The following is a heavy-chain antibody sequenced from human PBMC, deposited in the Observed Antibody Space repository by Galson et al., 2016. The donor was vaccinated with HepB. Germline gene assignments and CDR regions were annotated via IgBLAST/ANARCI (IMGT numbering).Heavy chain of an antibody. CDR3: SRDSGGWYFYY. CDR1: RFTFSTYPM. CDR2: IYQSGST. J-gene: IGHJ4*02. V-gene: IGHV4-4*02. Sequence: SLRLTCAASRFTFSTYPMSWVRQAPGKGLEWIGQIYQSGSTNYNPSLKSRVTISVDKSKNHFSLKLSSVTAADTAVYYCSRDSGGWYFYYWGQGTLVTVSS. D-gene: IGHD6-19*01.